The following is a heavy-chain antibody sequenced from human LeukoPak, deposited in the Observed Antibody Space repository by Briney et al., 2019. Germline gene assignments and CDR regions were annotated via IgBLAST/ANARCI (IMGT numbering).Heavy chain of an antibody. Sequence: SETLSLTCTVYGGSISSYYWSWIRQPPGKGLEWIGYIYYSGSTNYNPSLKSRVTISVDTSKNQFSLKLSSVTAEDTAVYCCARGRYDSSGYYSDYWGQGTLVTVSS. J-gene: IGHJ4*02. CDR1: GGSISSYY. V-gene: IGHV4-59*01. CDR3: ARGRYDSSGYYSDY. CDR2: IYYSGST. D-gene: IGHD3-22*01.